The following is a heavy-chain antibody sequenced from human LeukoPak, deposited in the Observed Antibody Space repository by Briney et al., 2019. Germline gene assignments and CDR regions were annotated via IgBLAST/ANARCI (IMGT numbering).Heavy chain of an antibody. Sequence: PGGSLRLSCAASGFTFSSYAMSWVRQAPGKGLEWVSAISGSGGSTYYADSVKGRFTISRGNSKNTLYQQMNSLRAEDTAVYYCAKDRCYDSSGYRFPGYGGQGPLVTVSS. CDR1: GFTFSSYA. CDR3: AKDRCYDSSGYRFPGY. V-gene: IGHV3-23*01. J-gene: IGHJ4*02. D-gene: IGHD3-22*01. CDR2: ISGSGGST.